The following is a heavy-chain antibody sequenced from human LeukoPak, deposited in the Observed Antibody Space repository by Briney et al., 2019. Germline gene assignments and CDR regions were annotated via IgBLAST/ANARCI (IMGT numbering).Heavy chain of an antibody. Sequence: SETLSLTGTVSGGSISSYYWSWIRQPPGKGLEWIGYVFSSGSTTYNPSLKSRVTISVDTSKNQFSLELSSVTAADTAMYYCTRRRRDGYNFDLWGQGTLVTVSS. CDR1: GGSISSYY. J-gene: IGHJ4*02. CDR2: VFSSGST. CDR3: TRRRRDGYNFDL. V-gene: IGHV4-59*01. D-gene: IGHD5-24*01.